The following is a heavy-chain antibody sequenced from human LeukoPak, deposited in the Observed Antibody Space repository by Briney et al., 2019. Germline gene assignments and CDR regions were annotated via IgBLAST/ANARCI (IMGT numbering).Heavy chain of an antibody. CDR1: GFTFSSYS. D-gene: IGHD3-22*01. V-gene: IGHV3-48*04. Sequence: GRSLRLSCAVSGFTFSSYSMNWVRQTPGKGLEWVSYISSSGSTIYYADSVKGRFTISRDNAKSSLYLQMINLRAEDTAGYYCARVGAPYYYDSSGRSLDYWGQGTLVSVSS. CDR3: ARVGAPYYYDSSGRSLDY. CDR2: ISSSGSTI. J-gene: IGHJ4*02.